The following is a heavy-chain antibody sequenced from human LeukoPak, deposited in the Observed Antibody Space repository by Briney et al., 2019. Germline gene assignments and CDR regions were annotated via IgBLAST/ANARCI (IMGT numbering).Heavy chain of an antibody. CDR3: AKKGSSSWYHFDY. Sequence: GGSLRLSCAASRFTFSNYGMHWVRQAPGKGPEWVAFIRFDGSNKNYADSVKGRFTISRDNSKNTLYLQMNSLRAEDTAVYYCAKKGSSSWYHFDYWGQGTLVTVSS. CDR1: RFTFSNYG. CDR2: IRFDGSNK. V-gene: IGHV3-30*02. J-gene: IGHJ4*02. D-gene: IGHD6-13*01.